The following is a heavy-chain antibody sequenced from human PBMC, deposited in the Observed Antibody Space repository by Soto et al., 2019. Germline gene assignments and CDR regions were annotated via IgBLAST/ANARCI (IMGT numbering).Heavy chain of an antibody. J-gene: IGHJ4*02. D-gene: IGHD1-7*01. V-gene: IGHV3-23*01. CDR1: GFTFSSYT. Sequence: PGGSLRLSCAASGFTFSSYTMSWVRQAPGKGLEWVSAISGSGGSTYYADSVKGRFTISRDNSKNTLYLQMNSLRAEDTAVYYCAKDITGTTNGFDYWGQGTLVTVSS. CDR2: ISGSGGST. CDR3: AKDITGTTNGFDY.